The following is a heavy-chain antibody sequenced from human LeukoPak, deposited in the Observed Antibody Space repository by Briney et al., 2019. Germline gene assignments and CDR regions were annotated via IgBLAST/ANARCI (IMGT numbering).Heavy chain of an antibody. CDR1: GGSVSGYY. CDR3: ARIHRYCSGGACYVLDN. CDR2: VYYSGST. V-gene: IGHV4-59*02. J-gene: IGHJ4*02. D-gene: IGHD2-15*01. Sequence: LSETLSLTCVVSGGSVSGYYWGWIRQPPGRGLEWIGYVYYSGSTNYNPSFKSRITISVDTSRNQFSLQLSSVTAADTAVYYCARIHRYCSGGACYVLDNWGQGTLVAVSS.